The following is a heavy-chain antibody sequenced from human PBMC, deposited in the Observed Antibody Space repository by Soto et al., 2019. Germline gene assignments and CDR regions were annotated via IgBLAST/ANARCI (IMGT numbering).Heavy chain of an antibody. Sequence: EVQLLESGGGLVQPGGSLRLSCAASGFNFRNYAMSWVRQAPGKGLEWVSTISSGDAFTYYAESVKGRFTISRDYSKSTLYLQMNTRRSEGTAVYYCAKDRRDSSFSWGQGTLVTVSS. J-gene: IGHJ5*02. CDR1: GFNFRNYA. D-gene: IGHD6-19*01. CDR3: AKDRRDSSFS. CDR2: ISSGDAFT. V-gene: IGHV3-23*01.